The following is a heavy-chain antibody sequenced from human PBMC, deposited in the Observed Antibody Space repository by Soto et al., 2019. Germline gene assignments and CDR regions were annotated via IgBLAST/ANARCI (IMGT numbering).Heavy chain of an antibody. D-gene: IGHD6-13*01. J-gene: IGHJ4*03. Sequence: PVGSLRLSCAASGFTFSTYWMHWVRQAPEKGLLWVSHINGDGSYTDFADSVRGRFTISRDNAKNSLFLQMDSLRAEDTAVYYCARAVKLAVPAATGYFDFWGQGTLVTVSS. CDR1: GFTFSTYW. V-gene: IGHV3-74*01. CDR2: INGDGSYT. CDR3: ARAVKLAVPAATGYFDF.